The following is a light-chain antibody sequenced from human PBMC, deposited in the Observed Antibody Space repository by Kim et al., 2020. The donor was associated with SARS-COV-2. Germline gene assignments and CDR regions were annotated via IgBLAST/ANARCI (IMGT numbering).Light chain of an antibody. CDR1: NIGSKS. CDR2: YDS. CDR3: QVWDSSSDLQVV. V-gene: IGLV3-21*04. Sequence: PGKTAKITCRGNNIGSKSVHWYQQKPGQAPALVIYYDSDRPSGIPERFSGSNSGNTATLTISRVEAGDEADYYCQVWDSSSDLQVVFGGGTQLPVL. J-gene: IGLJ2*01.